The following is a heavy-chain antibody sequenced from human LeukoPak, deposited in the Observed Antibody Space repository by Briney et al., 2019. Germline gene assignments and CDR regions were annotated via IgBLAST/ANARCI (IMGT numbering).Heavy chain of an antibody. V-gene: IGHV3-11*03. CDR1: GFTFSDYY. CDR2: ISSSSSYT. Sequence: GGSLRLSCAASGFTFSDYYMSWIRQAPGKGLEWVSYISSSSSYTNYADSVKGRFTISRDNAKNSLYLQMNSLRAEDTAAYYCASNDRRYCSSTSCYGPGYWGQGTLVTVSS. CDR3: ASNDRRYCSSTSCYGPGY. J-gene: IGHJ4*02. D-gene: IGHD2-2*01.